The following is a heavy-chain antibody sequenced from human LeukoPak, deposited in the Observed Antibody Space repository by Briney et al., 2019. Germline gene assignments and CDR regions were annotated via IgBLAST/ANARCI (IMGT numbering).Heavy chain of an antibody. CDR1: GYTFTGYY. CDR2: INPNSGGT. J-gene: IGHJ3*02. CDR3: ARDPGYSSADDAFDI. D-gene: IGHD6-19*01. Sequence: ASVKVSCKASGYTFTGYYMHWLRQAPGQGLEWMGRINPNSGGTNYAQKFQGRVTMARDTSISTAYMELSRLRSDDTAVHYCARDPGYSSADDAFDIWGQGTMVTVSS. V-gene: IGHV1-2*06.